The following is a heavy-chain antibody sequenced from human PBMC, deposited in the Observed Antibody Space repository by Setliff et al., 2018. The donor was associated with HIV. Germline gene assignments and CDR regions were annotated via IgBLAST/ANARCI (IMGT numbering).Heavy chain of an antibody. J-gene: IGHJ6*03. D-gene: IGHD3-10*01. CDR1: GFTFSDHY. Sequence: GGSLRLSCAASGFTFSDHYMDWVRQAPGKGLEWVGRTRNKVNSYTTEYAASVKGRFTISRDDSKNSLYLQMNSLKTEDTAVYYCVRDVAATNMVRGMLYHYYYMDVWGKGTTVTVSS. CDR3: VRDVAATNMVRGMLYHYYYMDV. V-gene: IGHV3-72*01. CDR2: TRNKVNSYTT.